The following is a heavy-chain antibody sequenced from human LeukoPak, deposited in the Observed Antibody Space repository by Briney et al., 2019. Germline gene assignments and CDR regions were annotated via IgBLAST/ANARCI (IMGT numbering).Heavy chain of an antibody. J-gene: IGHJ6*02. Sequence: SETLSLTCTVSGGSISSGDYYWSWIRQPPGKGLEWIGYIYYSGSTYYNPSLKSRVTISVGTSKNQFSLKLSPVTAADTAVYYCAKGGGYYGSGSYYRDYYYGMDVWGQGTTVTVSS. CDR3: AKGGGYYGSGSYYRDYYYGMDV. V-gene: IGHV4-30-4*02. CDR2: IYYSGST. CDR1: GGSISSGDYY. D-gene: IGHD3-10*01.